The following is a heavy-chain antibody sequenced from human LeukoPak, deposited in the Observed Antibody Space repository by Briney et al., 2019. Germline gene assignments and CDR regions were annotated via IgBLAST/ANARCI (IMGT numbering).Heavy chain of an antibody. CDR3: ARDYDSSGYYYHDY. D-gene: IGHD3-22*01. V-gene: IGHV3-48*03. Sequence: GGSLRLSCAASGFTLSSYEINWVRQAPGKGLEWVLYISSSGSTKYYADSVKGRFTISRDSAKNSLYLQMNSLRAEDTALYYCARDYDSSGYYYHDYWGQGTLVTVSS. J-gene: IGHJ4*02. CDR2: ISSSGSTK. CDR1: GFTLSSYE.